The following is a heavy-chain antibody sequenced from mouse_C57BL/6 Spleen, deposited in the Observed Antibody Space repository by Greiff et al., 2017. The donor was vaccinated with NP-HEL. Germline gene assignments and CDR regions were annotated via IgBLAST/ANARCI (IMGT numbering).Heavy chain of an antibody. J-gene: IGHJ3*01. CDR2: ISYDGSN. V-gene: IGHV3-6*01. Sequence: EVKLMESGPGLVKPSQSLSLTCSVTGYSITSGYYWNWIRQFPGNKLEWMGYISYDGSNNYNPSLKNRISITRDTSKNQFFLKLNSVTTEDTATYYCAEGNSNYVGFAYWGQGTLVTVSA. CDR3: AEGNSNYVGFAY. D-gene: IGHD2-5*01. CDR1: GYSITSGYY.